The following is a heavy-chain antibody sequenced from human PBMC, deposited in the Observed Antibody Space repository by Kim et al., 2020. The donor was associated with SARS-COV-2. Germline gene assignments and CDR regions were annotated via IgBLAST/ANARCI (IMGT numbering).Heavy chain of an antibody. J-gene: IGHJ6*02. Sequence: ASVKVSCKASGYSFTIYAIHWVRQAPGQRLEWMGWINAGNGNTKYSQSFQDTVTITRDTSASTAYMELSSLRSEDTAVYYCARGNPDYLFYYSNMDVWGQGTTVTVSS. V-gene: IGHV1-3*01. D-gene: IGHD4-17*01. CDR2: INAGNGNT. CDR3: ARGNPDYLFYYSNMDV. CDR1: GYSFTIYA.